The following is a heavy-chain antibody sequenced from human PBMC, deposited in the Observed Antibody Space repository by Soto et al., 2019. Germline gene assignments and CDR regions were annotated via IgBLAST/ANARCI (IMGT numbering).Heavy chain of an antibody. CDR2: IKGDGSEK. J-gene: IGHJ4*02. V-gene: IGHV3-7*01. CDR3: ASLFGVTTDY. CDR1: GFTFSGYW. D-gene: IGHD4-17*01. Sequence: EVQLVESGGGLVQPGGSLRLSCAASGFTFSGYWMSWVRQAPGKGLEWVANIKGDGSEKYCVDSVKGRFTISTDNAKNSLYLQMNSLRAEDTAVYYCASLFGVTTDYWGQGTLVTVSS.